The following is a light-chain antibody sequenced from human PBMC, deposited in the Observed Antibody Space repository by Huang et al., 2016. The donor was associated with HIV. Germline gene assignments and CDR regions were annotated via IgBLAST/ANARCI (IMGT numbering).Light chain of an antibody. CDR1: QDVSNY. CDR3: QQYHIYPWT. CDR2: STS. V-gene: IGKV1-8*01. Sequence: AIRITQSPSSLSASTGDRVTITCRASQDVSNYLAWYQQKPGRAPKLIIYSTSTLQSGVPSRFSGNGSGTDFSLTITCLQSDDFATYYCQQYHIYPWTFGQGTKVEI. J-gene: IGKJ1*01.